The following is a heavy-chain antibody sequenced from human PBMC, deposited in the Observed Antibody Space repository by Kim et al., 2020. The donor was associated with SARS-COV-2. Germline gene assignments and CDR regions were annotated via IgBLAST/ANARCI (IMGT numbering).Heavy chain of an antibody. CDR1: GFTFSSYA. D-gene: IGHD6-13*01. CDR2: ISGSGGST. V-gene: IGHV3-23*01. J-gene: IGHJ4*02. CDR3: AKDRIPRLAAAGTFFDY. Sequence: GGSLRLSCAASGFTFSSYAMSWVRQAPGKGLEWVSAISGSGGSTYYADSVKGRFTISRDNSKNTLYLQMNSLRAEDTAVYYCAKDRIPRLAAAGTFFDYWGQGTLVTVSS.